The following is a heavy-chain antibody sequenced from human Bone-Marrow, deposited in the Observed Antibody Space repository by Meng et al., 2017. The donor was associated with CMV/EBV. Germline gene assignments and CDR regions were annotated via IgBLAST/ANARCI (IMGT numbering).Heavy chain of an antibody. CDR2: ISSSSNYI. Sequence: GESLKISCAASGFTSSTYSMNWVRQAPGKGLEWVSSISSSSNYIYSADSVKGRFTISRDNAKNSLYLQMNSLRAEDTAVYYCARAINYYYGMDGWGQGTKVTVSS. D-gene: IGHD5-12*01. V-gene: IGHV3-21*04. CDR1: GFTSSTYS. CDR3: ARAINYYYGMDG. J-gene: IGHJ6*02.